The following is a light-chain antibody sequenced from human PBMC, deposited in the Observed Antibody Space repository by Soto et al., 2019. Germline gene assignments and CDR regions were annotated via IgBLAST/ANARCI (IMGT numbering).Light chain of an antibody. CDR3: CSYAGSYNYI. CDR2: DVT. J-gene: IGLJ1*01. V-gene: IGLV2-11*01. Sequence: QSVLTQPRSVSWSPGQSVTISCTGSYGDVGTFYFVSWYQQYPGKGPKLIIYDVTERPSGVPDRFSGSKSGNTASLTISGLQAEDEADYYCCSYAGSYNYIFGSGTKVTVL. CDR1: YGDVGTFYF.